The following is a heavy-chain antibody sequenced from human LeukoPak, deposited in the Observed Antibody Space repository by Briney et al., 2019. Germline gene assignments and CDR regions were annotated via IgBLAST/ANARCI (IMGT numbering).Heavy chain of an antibody. D-gene: IGHD3-10*01. CDR3: ARVAGQSYHFDY. CDR1: GFAFSTYS. J-gene: IGHJ4*02. CDR2: ITSSSSYI. V-gene: IGHV3-21*01. Sequence: GGSRRLSCTASGFAFSTYSMDWVRQAPGKGLEWVSSITSSSSYIYYADSVKGRLTISRDNAKNSLYLHMNSLRAEDTAVYYCARVAGQSYHFDYWGQGTLVSVSS.